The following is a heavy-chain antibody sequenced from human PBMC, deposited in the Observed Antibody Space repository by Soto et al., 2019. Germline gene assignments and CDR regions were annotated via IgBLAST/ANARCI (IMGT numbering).Heavy chain of an antibody. CDR2: INPNSGGT. V-gene: IGHV1-2*02. Sequence: QVQLVQSGAEVKKPGASVKVSCKASGYTFTGYYMHWVRQAPGQGLEWMGSINPNSGGTNYAQKFQGRVTMTRDTSISTAYMELSRLRSDDTAVYYCARDPVYGDYEGVFDYWGQGTLVTVSS. CDR3: ARDPVYGDYEGVFDY. J-gene: IGHJ4*02. D-gene: IGHD4-17*01. CDR1: GYTFTGYY.